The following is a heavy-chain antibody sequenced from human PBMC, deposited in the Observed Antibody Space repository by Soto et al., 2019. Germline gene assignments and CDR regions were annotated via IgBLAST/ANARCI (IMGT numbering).Heavy chain of an antibody. D-gene: IGHD2-2*01. CDR2: IYYTGKT. V-gene: IGHV4-30-4*01. CDR3: GRDLTSNANCIDP. J-gene: IGHJ5*02. CDR1: GGYIHVGGYY. Sequence: TLSLTCSVSGGYIHVGGYYWTWIRQRPGKGLEWMGYIYYTGKTYYNPSLESRLTMSVDRSKNQFSLRLTSVTAADTAVYFCGRDLTSNANCIDPWGQGTLVTVS.